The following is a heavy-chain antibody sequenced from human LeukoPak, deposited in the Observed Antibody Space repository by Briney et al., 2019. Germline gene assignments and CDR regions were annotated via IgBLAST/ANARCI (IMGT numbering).Heavy chain of an antibody. CDR2: INHSGST. CDR3: ARGIARNDSAFDI. D-gene: IGHD1-1*01. Sequence: ASETLSLTCTVSGGSISSGGYYWSWIRQPPGKGLEWIGEINHSGSTNYNPSLKSRVTISVDTSKNQFSLKLSSVTAADTAVYYCARGIARNDSAFDIWGQGTMVTVSS. V-gene: IGHV4-39*07. J-gene: IGHJ3*02. CDR1: GGSISSGGYY.